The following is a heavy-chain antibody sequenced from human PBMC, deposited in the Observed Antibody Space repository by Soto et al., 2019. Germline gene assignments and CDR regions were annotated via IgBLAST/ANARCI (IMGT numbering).Heavy chain of an antibody. CDR1: GYTFMRSG. D-gene: IGHD6-19*01. V-gene: IGHV1-18*01. CDR2: ISAYNGDT. CDR3: ASSKWLGDYFDY. J-gene: IGHJ4*02. Sequence: QVQLVQSGAEVKKPGASVKVSCKTSGYTFMRSGINWVREAPGQGLEWMGWISAYNGDTSYAQKFQGRVIMTTDTSTSTAYMELRSLTSEDTAVYYCASSKWLGDYFDYWGQGTLVTVSS.